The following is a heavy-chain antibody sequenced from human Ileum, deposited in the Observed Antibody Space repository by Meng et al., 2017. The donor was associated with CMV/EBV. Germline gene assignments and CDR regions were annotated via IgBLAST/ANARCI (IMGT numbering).Heavy chain of an antibody. D-gene: IGHD5-18*01. J-gene: IGHJ4*02. CDR2: IIPMFGTH. V-gene: IGHV1-69*12. Sequence: VQLGQSGAEVKEPGSSVTVSCKAYGNTFSSDGFSWVRQAPGQGLEWMGGIIPMFGTHYHAQKFQGRVTISADESTSTVYMELNSLRSEDTAVYYCAHFTSLDTGFDFWGQGTLVTVSS. CDR1: GNTFSSDG. CDR3: AHFTSLDTGFDF.